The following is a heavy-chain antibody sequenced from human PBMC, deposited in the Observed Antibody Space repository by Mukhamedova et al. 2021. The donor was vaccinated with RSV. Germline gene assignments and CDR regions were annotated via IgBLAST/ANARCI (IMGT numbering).Heavy chain of an antibody. V-gene: IGHV3-53*01. Sequence: VRQAPGKGLEWVSVIYSGGSTYYADSVKGRFTISRDDSKNTLYLQMNSLRAEDTAVYYCARDGYCSGGSCYVGGLGMDVWGQGT. CDR3: ARDGYCSGGSCYVGGLGMDV. D-gene: IGHD2-15*01. J-gene: IGHJ6*02. CDR2: IYSGGST.